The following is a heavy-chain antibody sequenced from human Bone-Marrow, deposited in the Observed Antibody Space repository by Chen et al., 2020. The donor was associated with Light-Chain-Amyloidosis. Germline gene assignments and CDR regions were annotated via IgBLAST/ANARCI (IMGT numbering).Heavy chain of an antibody. D-gene: IGHD3-3*01. CDR1: GGSFSGYY. CDR2: INHSGST. V-gene: IGHV4-34*01. J-gene: IGHJ6*03. Sequence: QVQLQQWGAGLLKPSETLSLTCAVYGGSFSGYYWSWIRQSPGKGLEWIGEINHSGSTNYNPSLKSRVTISVDTSKNQFSLKLSSVTAADTAVYYCARGAPYYDFWSGYYTRYYYYYMDVWGKGTTVTVSS. CDR3: ARGAPYYDFWSGYYTRYYYYYMDV.